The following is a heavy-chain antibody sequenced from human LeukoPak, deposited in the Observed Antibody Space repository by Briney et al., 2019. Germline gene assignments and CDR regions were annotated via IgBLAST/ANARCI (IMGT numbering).Heavy chain of an antibody. V-gene: IGHV4-59*01. J-gene: IGHJ6*03. D-gene: IGHD3-10*01. Sequence: SETLSLTCTVSGGSISSYYWSWIRQPPGKGLEWLGYIYYSGSTNYNPSLKSRVTISVDTSKNRFSLKLRSVTAADTAVYYCARTTTVRGTYYMDVWGKGTTVTVSS. CDR1: GGSISSYY. CDR3: ARTTTVRGTYYMDV. CDR2: IYYSGST.